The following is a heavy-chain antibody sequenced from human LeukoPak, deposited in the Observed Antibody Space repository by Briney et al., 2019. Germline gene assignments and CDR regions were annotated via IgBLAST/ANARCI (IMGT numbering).Heavy chain of an antibody. Sequence: PSETLSLTRPLSGGSLRSSSYYWGWIPQPPGKGLEWIASIYYSGSTYYNPSLKSRVTISVDTSKNQFSLKMSSVTAADPAVYYCARHTLMAVATGWFDPWGQGTLVTVSS. CDR1: GGSLRSSSYY. V-gene: IGHV4-39*01. D-gene: IGHD5-12*01. CDR2: IYYSGST. CDR3: ARHTLMAVATGWFDP. J-gene: IGHJ5*02.